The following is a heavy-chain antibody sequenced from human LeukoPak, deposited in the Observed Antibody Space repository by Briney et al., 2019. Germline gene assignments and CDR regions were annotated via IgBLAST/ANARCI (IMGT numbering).Heavy chain of an antibody. D-gene: IGHD6-19*01. CDR1: GGSISSSSYY. CDR2: IYYSGST. J-gene: IGHJ4*02. Sequence: PSETLSLTCTVSGGSISSSSYYWGWIRQPPGKGLEWIGSIYYSGSTYYNPSLKSRVTISVDTSKNQFSLKLSSVTAADTAVDYCARRGGWSSYFDYWGQGTLVTVSS. V-gene: IGHV4-39*01. CDR3: ARRGGWSSYFDY.